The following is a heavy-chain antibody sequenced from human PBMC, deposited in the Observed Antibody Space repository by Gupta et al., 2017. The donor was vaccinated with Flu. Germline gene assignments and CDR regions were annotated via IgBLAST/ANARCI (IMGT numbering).Heavy chain of an antibody. J-gene: IGHJ2*01. Sequence: QAQLVESGGGLVKPGMSLRLSCAASGFNFRDYYMSWVRQAPGKGLEWVSFVSSRGNLIKYADSVKGRFTVSRDNANNALYLQMNSLEADDTAVYYCARDGKSWSFDVWGRGSLVTVFS. D-gene: IGHD1-26*01. CDR2: VSSRGNLI. CDR3: ARDGKSWSFDV. V-gene: IGHV3-11*01. CDR1: GFNFRDYY.